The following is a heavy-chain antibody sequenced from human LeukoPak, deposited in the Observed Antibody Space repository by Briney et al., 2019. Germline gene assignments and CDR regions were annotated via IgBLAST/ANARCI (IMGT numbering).Heavy chain of an antibody. V-gene: IGHV1-2*02. D-gene: IGHD5-18*01. CDR2: INPNSGGT. CDR1: GYTFTGYY. Sequence: ASVKVSCKASGYTFTGYYMHWVRQAPGQGLEWMGWINPNSGGTNYAQKFQGRVTMTRDTSISTAYMELSRLRSDDTAVYYCARGPVRGGYRRNWFDPWGQGTLVTVSS. CDR3: ARGPVRGGYRRNWFDP. J-gene: IGHJ5*02.